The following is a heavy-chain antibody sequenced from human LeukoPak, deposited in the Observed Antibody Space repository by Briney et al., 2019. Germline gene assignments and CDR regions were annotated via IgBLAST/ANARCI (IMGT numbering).Heavy chain of an antibody. CDR1: GFTFIQYG. V-gene: IGHV3-30*02. Sequence: PGGSLRLSCEASGFTFIQYGMHWGRQAPGKGLDWVSSILYDKNKKLYSDSVEGRFTVSRENSKNTLFLQMNRLRVEDTAVYYCARDVAWYCTRASCSYFGFWGQGTLVTVSS. D-gene: IGHD2-2*01. CDR2: ILYDKNKK. J-gene: IGHJ4*02. CDR3: ARDVAWYCTRASCSYFGF.